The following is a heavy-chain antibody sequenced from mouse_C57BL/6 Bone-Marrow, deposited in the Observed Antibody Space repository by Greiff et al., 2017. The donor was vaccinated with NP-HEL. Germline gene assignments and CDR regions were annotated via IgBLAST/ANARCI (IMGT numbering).Heavy chain of an antibody. D-gene: IGHD2-3*01. CDR2: ISSGGSYT. V-gene: IGHV5-6*01. CDR1: GFTFSSYG. Sequence: EVRGVESGGDLVKPGGSLKLSCAASGFTFSSYGMSWVRQTPDKRLEWVATISSGGSYTYYPDSVKGRFTISRDNAKNTLYLQMSSLKSEDTAMYYCARRGYYGFAYWGQGTLVTVSA. J-gene: IGHJ3*01. CDR3: ARRGYYGFAY.